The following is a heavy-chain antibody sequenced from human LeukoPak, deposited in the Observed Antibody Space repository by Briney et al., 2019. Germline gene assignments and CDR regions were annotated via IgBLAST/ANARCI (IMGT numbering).Heavy chain of an antibody. CDR2: IYYSGST. D-gene: IGHD5-24*01. CDR1: GGSIGSYY. Sequence: SETLSLTCTVSGGSIGSYYWSWIRQPPGKGLEWIGYIYYSGSTNYNPSLKSRVTISVDTSKNQFSLKLSSVTAADTAVYYCAREGDGYNPDYFDYWGQGTLVTVSS. V-gene: IGHV4-59*01. J-gene: IGHJ4*02. CDR3: AREGDGYNPDYFDY.